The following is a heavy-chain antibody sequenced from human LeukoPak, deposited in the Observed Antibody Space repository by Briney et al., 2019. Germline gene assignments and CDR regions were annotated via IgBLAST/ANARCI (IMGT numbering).Heavy chain of an antibody. V-gene: IGHV1-69*04. Sequence: SVKVFCKASGGTFSSYAISWVRQAPGQGLEWMGRIIPILGIANYAQKFQGRVTITADKSTSTAYVELSSLRSEDTAVYYCAGGDNYYDSSGYPGLSYDYWGQGTLVTVSS. CDR1: GGTFSSYA. CDR2: IIPILGIA. J-gene: IGHJ4*02. D-gene: IGHD3-22*01. CDR3: AGGDNYYDSSGYPGLSYDY.